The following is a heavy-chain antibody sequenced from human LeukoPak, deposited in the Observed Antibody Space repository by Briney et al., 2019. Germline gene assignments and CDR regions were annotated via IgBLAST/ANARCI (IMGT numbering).Heavy chain of an antibody. CDR2: IRYDGSNK. CDR1: GFTFSSYG. V-gene: IGHV3-30*02. Sequence: PGGSLRLSCAASGFTFSSYGMHWVRQAPGKGLEWVAFIRYDGSNKYYADSVKGRFTISRDNSKNTLYLQMNSLRAEDTAVYYCAKDRGWLRWGVMDVWGKGTTVTVSS. D-gene: IGHD5-12*01. CDR3: AKDRGWLRWGVMDV. J-gene: IGHJ6*04.